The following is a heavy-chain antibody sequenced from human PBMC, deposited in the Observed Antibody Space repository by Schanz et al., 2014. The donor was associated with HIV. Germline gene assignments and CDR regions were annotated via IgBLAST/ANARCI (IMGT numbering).Heavy chain of an antibody. V-gene: IGHV3-30-3*01. D-gene: IGHD3-22*01. CDR2: ISYDGSNK. J-gene: IGHJ6*02. CDR3: ARDVSHDSSGYYSDYYYGMDV. Sequence: QVQLVESGGGVVQPGRSLRLSCAASGFTFSSYAMHWVRQAPGKGLEWVAVISYDGSNKNYADSVKGRFTISRDNSKNTLYLQMNSLRAEDTAVYYCARDVSHDSSGYYSDYYYGMDVWGQGTTVTVSS. CDR1: GFTFSSYA.